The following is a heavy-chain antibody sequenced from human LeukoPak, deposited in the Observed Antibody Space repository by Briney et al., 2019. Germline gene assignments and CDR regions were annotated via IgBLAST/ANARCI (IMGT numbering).Heavy chain of an antibody. J-gene: IGHJ5*02. CDR1: GFTFSDYA. CDR3: ARGLQQQLGWFDP. CDR2: ISESKRGGTT. Sequence: PGGSLRLSCAASGFTFSDYAMSWVRQAPGKGLEWVSAISESKRGGTTYYADSVKGRFTISRDTSKNTLYLQMSSLSVEDTAVYYCARGLQQQLGWFDPWGQGTLVTVSS. D-gene: IGHD6-13*01. V-gene: IGHV3-23*01.